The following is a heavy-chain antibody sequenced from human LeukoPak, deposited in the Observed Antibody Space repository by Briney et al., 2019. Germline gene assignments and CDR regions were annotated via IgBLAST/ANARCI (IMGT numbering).Heavy chain of an antibody. D-gene: IGHD3-16*01. J-gene: IGHJ6*03. CDR2: INDSGST. CDR1: GFTFSSYA. Sequence: GSLRLSCAASGFTFSSYAMSWVRQPPGKGLEWIGEINDSGSTKYNPSLKSRVTISIDTSKNQFSLKVTSVTAADTAVYYCARVKDPGGYYYYYYMDVWGKGTTVTVSS. V-gene: IGHV4-34*01. CDR3: ARVKDPGGYYYYYYMDV.